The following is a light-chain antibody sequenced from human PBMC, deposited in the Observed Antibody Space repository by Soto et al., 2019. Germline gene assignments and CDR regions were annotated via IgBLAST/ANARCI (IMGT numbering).Light chain of an antibody. CDR3: QSYDRSLSGYV. CDR1: SSNIGAGYD. Sequence: QSVLTQPPSVSGAPGQRVTISCTGSSSNIGAGYDVHWYQQLPDTAPKLLIYGDNNRPSGVPDRFSDSKSGTSASLAITGLQAEDEADYYFQSYDRSLSGYVFGTGTKLTVL. J-gene: IGLJ1*01. CDR2: GDN. V-gene: IGLV1-40*01.